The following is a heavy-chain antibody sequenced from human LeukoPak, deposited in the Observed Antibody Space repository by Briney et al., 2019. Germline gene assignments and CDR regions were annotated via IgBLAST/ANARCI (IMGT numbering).Heavy chain of an antibody. V-gene: IGHV3-21*01. Sequence: GGSLRLSCAASGFTFSSYSIYWVRQAPGKGLEWVSSISSSSRYINYADSVKGRFTISRDNAKNSLFLQMNSLRAEDTAVYYCASPPSVDSSSPYYFEYWGQGTLVTVSS. CDR3: ASPPSVDSSSPYYFEY. CDR2: ISSSSRYI. D-gene: IGHD6-6*01. CDR1: GFTFSSYS. J-gene: IGHJ4*02.